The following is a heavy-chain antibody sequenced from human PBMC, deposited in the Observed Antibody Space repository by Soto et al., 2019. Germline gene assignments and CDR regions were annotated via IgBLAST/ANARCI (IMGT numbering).Heavy chain of an antibody. CDR3: ALLGKDGYFDY. CDR1: GGSISSYY. D-gene: IGHD7-27*01. CDR2: IYYSGST. V-gene: IGHV4-59*01. Sequence: SETLSLTCTVSGGSISSYYWSWIRQPPGKGLEWIGYIYYSGSTNYNPSLKSRVTISVDTSKNQFSLKLSSVTAADTAVYYCALLGKDGYFDYWGQGTLVTVSS. J-gene: IGHJ4*02.